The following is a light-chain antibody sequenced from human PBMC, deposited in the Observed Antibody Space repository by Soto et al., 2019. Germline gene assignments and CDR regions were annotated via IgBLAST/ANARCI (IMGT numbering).Light chain of an antibody. J-gene: IGKJ2*01. CDR1: QSISNW. CDR3: QQYNIHST. Sequence: DIQMTQSPSTLSASVGDRVTITCRASQSISNWLAWYKQKPGKAPNLLIYAASSLQSGVPSRFSGSGSGTEFTLTITSLQADDFATYYCQQYNIHSTFGQGTKLEIK. V-gene: IGKV1-5*01. CDR2: AAS.